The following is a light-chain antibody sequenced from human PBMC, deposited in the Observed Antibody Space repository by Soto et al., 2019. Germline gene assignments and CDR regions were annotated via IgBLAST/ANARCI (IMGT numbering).Light chain of an antibody. CDR3: QQYGSSPLFT. J-gene: IGKJ3*01. CDR2: GVS. V-gene: IGKV3-20*01. CDR1: QSVSNSY. Sequence: DIVLAQSPGTLSLSPGERATLSCRASQSVSNSYLAWYQQKPGQAPRLLIYGVSSRATGIPDRFSGSGSGTDFTLTISRLEPEDFAVYYCQQYGSSPLFTVGPGTKVDSK.